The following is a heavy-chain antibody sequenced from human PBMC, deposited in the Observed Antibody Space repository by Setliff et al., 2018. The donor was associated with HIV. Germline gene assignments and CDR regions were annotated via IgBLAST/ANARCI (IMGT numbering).Heavy chain of an antibody. D-gene: IGHD1-7*01. CDR3: ARITGTTRYYYMDV. J-gene: IGHJ6*03. CDR2: IYYSGAT. CDR1: GDSISSGGYY. V-gene: IGHV4-31*03. Sequence: PSETLSLTCTVSGDSISSGGYYWSWIRQHPGKGLEWIGYIYYSGATYYNPSLRSRVTISVDSSKNQFSLRLSSVTAADTAVYYCARITGTTRYYYMDVWGKGTTVTVSS.